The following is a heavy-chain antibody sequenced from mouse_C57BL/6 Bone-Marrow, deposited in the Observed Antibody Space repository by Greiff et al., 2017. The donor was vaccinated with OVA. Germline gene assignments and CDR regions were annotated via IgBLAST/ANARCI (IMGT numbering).Heavy chain of an antibody. CDR3: AKDDYVRFAY. Sequence: VKLMESGPGLVQPSQSLSITCTVSGFSLTSYGVHWVRQSPGKGLEWLGGIWRGGSTDYNAAFMSRLSITKDNSKSQVFLKMNSLQTDDTAMYYCAKDDYVRFAYWGQGTLVTVSA. CDR2: IWRGGST. J-gene: IGHJ3*01. CDR1: GFSLTSYG. V-gene: IGHV2-5*01. D-gene: IGHD2-4*01.